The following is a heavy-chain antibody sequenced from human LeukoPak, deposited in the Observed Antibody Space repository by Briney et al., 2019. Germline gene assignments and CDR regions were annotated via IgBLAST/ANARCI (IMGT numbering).Heavy chain of an antibody. CDR1: GFTFSSYG. CDR3: ARTFTSLRGFDY. D-gene: IGHD2-15*01. Sequence: GGSLRLSCAASGFTFSSYGMHWVRQAPGKGLEWVAFIRYDGSNKYYADSVKGRFTISRDNSKNTLYLQMNSLRAEDTAVYYCARTFTSLRGFDYWGQGTLVTVSS. V-gene: IGHV3-30*02. J-gene: IGHJ4*02. CDR2: IRYDGSNK.